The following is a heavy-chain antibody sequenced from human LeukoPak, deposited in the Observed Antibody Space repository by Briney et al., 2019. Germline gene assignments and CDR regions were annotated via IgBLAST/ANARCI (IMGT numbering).Heavy chain of an antibody. Sequence: SETLSLTCTVSGGSISSYYWSWIRQPPGKGLEWIGEINHSGSTNYNPSLQSRVTISVDTSKNQFSLKLSSVTAADTAVYYCARGKPGIAAAGTVPKFDYWGQGTLVTVSS. CDR3: ARGKPGIAAAGTVPKFDY. J-gene: IGHJ4*02. CDR2: INHSGST. D-gene: IGHD6-13*01. V-gene: IGHV4-34*01. CDR1: GGSISSYY.